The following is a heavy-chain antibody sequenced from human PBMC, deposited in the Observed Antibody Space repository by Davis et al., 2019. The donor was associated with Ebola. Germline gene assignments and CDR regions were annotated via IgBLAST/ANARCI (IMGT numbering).Heavy chain of an antibody. CDR2: IKHSGST. Sequence: SQTLSLTCAVYGGSFSGYYWSWIRQPPGKGLEWIGEIKHSGSTNYNPSVKSRVTISVDTSKNQFSLKLSSVTAADTAVYYCARGRRAGDYYYSMDVWGQGTTVTVSS. CDR1: GGSFSGYY. V-gene: IGHV4-34*01. CDR3: ARGRRAGDYYYSMDV. D-gene: IGHD6-19*01. J-gene: IGHJ6*02.